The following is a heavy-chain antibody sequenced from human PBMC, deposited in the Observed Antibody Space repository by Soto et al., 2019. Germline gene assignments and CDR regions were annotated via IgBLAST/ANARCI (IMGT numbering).Heavy chain of an antibody. J-gene: IGHJ5*02. CDR3: ARLYMVRGVMDWFDP. CDR1: GGSISSSNW. D-gene: IGHD3-10*01. Sequence: PSETLSLTCAVSGGSISSSNWWRWVRQPPGKGLEWIGEIYHSGSTNYNPSLKSRVTISVDKSKNQFSLKLSSVTAADTAVYYCARLYMVRGVMDWFDPWGQGTLVTVSS. CDR2: IYHSGST. V-gene: IGHV4-4*02.